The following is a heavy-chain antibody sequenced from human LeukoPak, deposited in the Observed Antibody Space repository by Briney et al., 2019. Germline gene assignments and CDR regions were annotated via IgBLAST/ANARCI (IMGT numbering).Heavy chain of an antibody. CDR2: IIPIFGTA. CDR1: GGTFSSYA. Sequence: SVKVSCKASGGTFSSYAISWVRQAPGQGLEWMGGIIPIFGTANYAQKFQGRVTITADESTSTAYMELSSLRSEDTAVYYCARDGPTAAAGFSFDYWGQGTLVTVSS. V-gene: IGHV1-69*13. J-gene: IGHJ4*02. CDR3: ARDGPTAAAGFSFDY. D-gene: IGHD6-13*01.